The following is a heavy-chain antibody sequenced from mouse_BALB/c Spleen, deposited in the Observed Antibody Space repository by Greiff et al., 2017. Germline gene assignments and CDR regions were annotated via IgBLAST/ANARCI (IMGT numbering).Heavy chain of an antibody. D-gene: IGHD1-1*01. V-gene: IGHV1S126*01. CDR3: ARAVYYGSSSFDY. J-gene: IGHJ2*01. CDR2: IDPSDSET. Sequence: QVQLQQSGPQLVRPGASVKISCKASGYSFTSYWMHWVKQRPGQGLEWIGMIDPSDSETRLNQKFKDKATLTVDKSSSTAYMQLSSPTSEDSAVYYCARAVYYGSSSFDYWGQGTTLTVSS. CDR1: GYSFTSYW.